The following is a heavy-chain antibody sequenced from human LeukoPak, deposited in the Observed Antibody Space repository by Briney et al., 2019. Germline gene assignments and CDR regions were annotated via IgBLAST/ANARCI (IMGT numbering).Heavy chain of an antibody. Sequence: GGSLRLSCAASGFTLSNAWMTWVRQAPGKGLDWVGRINSKTDGGTTDYAALVKGRFTISRDDSKNTLYLQMNSLKTEDTAVYYCTTKYTSSWSPTNWGQGTLVTVSS. CDR1: GFTLSNAW. CDR2: INSKTDGGTT. J-gene: IGHJ4*02. CDR3: TTKYTSSWSPTN. D-gene: IGHD6-13*01. V-gene: IGHV3-15*01.